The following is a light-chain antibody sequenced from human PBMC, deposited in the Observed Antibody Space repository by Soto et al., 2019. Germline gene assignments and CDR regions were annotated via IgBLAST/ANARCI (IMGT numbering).Light chain of an antibody. Sequence: SVLTHPASVSGSPGQSITISCTGTSSDIGGYNYVSWYQQHPGKAPNLMIYDVSNRPSAVSNRFSGSKSGNTASLTISGLQAEDEADYYCATWADSLRTYVFGTGTKVTVL. J-gene: IGLJ1*01. CDR1: SSDIGGYNY. V-gene: IGLV2-14*01. CDR3: ATWADSLRTYV. CDR2: DVS.